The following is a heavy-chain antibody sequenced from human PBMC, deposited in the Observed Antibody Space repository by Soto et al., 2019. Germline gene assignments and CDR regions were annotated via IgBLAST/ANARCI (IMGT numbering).Heavy chain of an antibody. CDR3: ARDPLARPPQTGYYYGMDV. CDR2: IIPIFGTA. D-gene: IGHD6-6*01. V-gene: IGHV1-69*13. CDR1: GGTFSSYA. J-gene: IGHJ6*02. Sequence: GASVKVCCEASGGTFSSYAISWVRQAPGQGLEWMGGIIPIFGTANYAQKFQGRVTITADESTSTAYMELSSLRSEDTAVYYCARDPLARPPQTGYYYGMDVWGQGTTVTVS.